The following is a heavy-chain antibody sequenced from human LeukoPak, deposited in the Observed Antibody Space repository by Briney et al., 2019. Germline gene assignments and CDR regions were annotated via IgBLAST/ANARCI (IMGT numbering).Heavy chain of an antibody. Sequence: GGSLRLSCAASGFTFDDYAMHWVRQAPGKGLECVSLISWDGGSTYYADSVKGRFTISRDNSKNSLYLQMNSLRAEDTALYYCAKDSAGSITTLLLNYMDVWGKGTTVTVSS. J-gene: IGHJ6*03. CDR3: AKDSAGSITTLLLNYMDV. V-gene: IGHV3-43D*04. CDR2: ISWDGGST. D-gene: IGHD3-3*01. CDR1: GFTFDDYA.